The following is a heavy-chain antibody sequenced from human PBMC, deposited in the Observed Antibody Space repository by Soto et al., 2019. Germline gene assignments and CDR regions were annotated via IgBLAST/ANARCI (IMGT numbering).Heavy chain of an antibody. CDR3: AAAVPAEYVFPYYYMDV. CDR1: GASISSYH. J-gene: IGHJ6*03. V-gene: IGHV4-59*01. Sequence: PSETLSLTCTVSGASISSYHWSWIRQTPGKGLEWIGYIYYSGSANYIPSLKSRVTFSVDTSKNQVSLKLSSVTAADTGVYYCAAAVPAEYVFPYYYMDVWGKGTTVTVSS. D-gene: IGHD3-16*01. CDR2: IYYSGSA.